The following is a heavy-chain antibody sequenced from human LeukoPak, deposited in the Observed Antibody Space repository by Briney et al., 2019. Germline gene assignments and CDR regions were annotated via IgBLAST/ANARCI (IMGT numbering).Heavy chain of an antibody. CDR2: IYSGGST. V-gene: IGHV3-53*01. J-gene: IGHJ3*02. CDR3: ARAPRSRFSAFDI. Sequence: GGSLRLSCAASGFTVSSNYMSWVRQAPGKGLEWVPVIYSGGSTYYADSVKGRFTISRDNSKNTLYLQMNSLRAEDTAVYYCARAPRSRFSAFDIWGQGTMVTVSS. D-gene: IGHD4-17*01. CDR1: GFTVSSNY.